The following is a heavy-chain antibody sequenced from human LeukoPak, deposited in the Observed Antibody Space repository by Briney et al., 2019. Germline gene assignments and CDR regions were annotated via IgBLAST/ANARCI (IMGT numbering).Heavy chain of an antibody. CDR1: GFTFSSYA. CDR3: ARGVATVTTGRSSYNWFDP. J-gene: IGHJ5*02. V-gene: IGHV3-30-3*01. D-gene: IGHD4-17*01. CDR2: ISYDGSNK. Sequence: GRSLRLSCAASGFTFSSYAMHWVRQAPGKGLEWVAVISYDGSNKYYADSVKGRFTISRDNSKNTLYLQMNSLRAEDTAVYYCARGVATVTTGRSSYNWFDPWGQGTLVTVSS.